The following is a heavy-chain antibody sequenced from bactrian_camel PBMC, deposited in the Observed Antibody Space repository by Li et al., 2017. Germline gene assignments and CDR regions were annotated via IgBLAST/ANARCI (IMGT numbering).Heavy chain of an antibody. J-gene: IGHJ4*01. V-gene: IGHV3-1*01. CDR3: AARDTGLCEIMSAYNY. CDR2: IGNDGRLT. D-gene: IGHD5*01. Sequence: QLVESGGGLVQPGGSLTLSCTGSGFTLADWALGWIRQAPGKGLEWVSTIGNDGRLTYYADSVKGRFTISGDNAKNTLYLQLNSLKTEDSGMYYCAARDTGLCEIMSAYNYWGQGTQVTVS. CDR1: GFTLADWA.